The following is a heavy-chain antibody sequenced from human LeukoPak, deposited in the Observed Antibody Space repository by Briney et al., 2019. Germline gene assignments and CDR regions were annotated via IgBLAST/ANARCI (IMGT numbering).Heavy chain of an antibody. J-gene: IGHJ4*02. CDR3: AKGRGWYSPDY. CDR2: LISSRGII. CDR1: GFTFSSYW. Sequence: GGSLRLSCAASGFTFSSYWMSWVRQAPGKGLEWVSGLISSRGIIGYADSVKGRFTISSDNAENSLYLQMNSLRVEDTAFYYCAKGRGWYSPDYWGQGTLVTVSS. D-gene: IGHD6-19*01. V-gene: IGHV3-9*01.